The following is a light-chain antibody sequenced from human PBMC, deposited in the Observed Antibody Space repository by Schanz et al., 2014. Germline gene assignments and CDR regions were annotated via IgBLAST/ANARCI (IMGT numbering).Light chain of an antibody. V-gene: IGKV4-1*01. CDR2: WAS. CDR1: QSVLYSSNNKNY. CDR3: LQYSTTPRT. Sequence: DIVMTQSPDSLAVSLGERATINCKSSQSVLYSSNNKNYLAWYQQKPGQPPKLLIYWASTRESGVPDRFSGSGSGTDFTLTISSLQAEDVAVYFCLQYSTTPRTFGQGTEVEIK. J-gene: IGKJ2*01.